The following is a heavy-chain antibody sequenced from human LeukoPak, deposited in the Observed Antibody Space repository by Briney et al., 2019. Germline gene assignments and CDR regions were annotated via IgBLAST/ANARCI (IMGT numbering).Heavy chain of an antibody. CDR3: ARSILVGATIYFDY. Sequence: SETLSLTCAVSGYSISSGYYWGWVRRPPGKGLEWIGSIYHSGSTYYNPSLKSRVTISVDTSKNQFSLKLSSVTAADTAVYYCARSILVGATIYFDYWGQGTLVTVSS. D-gene: IGHD1-26*01. CDR2: IYHSGST. V-gene: IGHV4-38-2*01. CDR1: GYSISSGYY. J-gene: IGHJ4*02.